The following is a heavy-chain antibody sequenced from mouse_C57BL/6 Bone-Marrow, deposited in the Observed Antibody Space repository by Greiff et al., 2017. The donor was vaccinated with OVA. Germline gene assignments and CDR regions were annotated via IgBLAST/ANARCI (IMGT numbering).Heavy chain of an antibody. CDR2: IWTGGGT. J-gene: IGHJ2*01. Sequence: QVQLKESGPGLVAPSQSLSITCTVSGFSLTSYAISWVRQPPGKGLEWLGVIWTGGGTNYNSALKSRLSISKDNSKGQVFVKINSLQTDDTARYYCARNGEFNYGSSLGDDWGQGTTLTVSS. CDR3: ARNGEFNYGSSLGDD. V-gene: IGHV2-9-1*01. CDR1: GFSLTSYA. D-gene: IGHD1-1*01.